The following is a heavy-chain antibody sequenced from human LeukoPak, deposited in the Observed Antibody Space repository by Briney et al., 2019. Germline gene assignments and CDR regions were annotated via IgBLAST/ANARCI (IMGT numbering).Heavy chain of an antibody. CDR2: ITTKANSYAT. Sequence: GGSLRLSCAASGFTFSDFWMTWVRQASGKGLEWVGRITTKANSYATAYAASLKGRFTISRDDSKNTAYLQMNSLRTEDTALYYCTTYKSGHYWGQGTLVTVSS. CDR3: TTYKSGHY. CDR1: GFTFSDFW. J-gene: IGHJ4*02. V-gene: IGHV3-73*01. D-gene: IGHD6-25*01.